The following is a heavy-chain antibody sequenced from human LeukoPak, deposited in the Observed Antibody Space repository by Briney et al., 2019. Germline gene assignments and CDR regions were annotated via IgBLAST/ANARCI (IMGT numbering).Heavy chain of an antibody. V-gene: IGHV4-38-2*02. D-gene: IGHD6-13*01. Sequence: SETLSLTCTVSGYSISSGYYWGWIRQPPGKGLELIGSIYHSGSTYYNPSLKSRVTISVDTSKNQFSLKLSSVTAADTAVYFCARAYSSSWYFNWFDPWGQGTLVTVSS. CDR1: GYSISSGYY. CDR2: IYHSGST. J-gene: IGHJ5*02. CDR3: ARAYSSSWYFNWFDP.